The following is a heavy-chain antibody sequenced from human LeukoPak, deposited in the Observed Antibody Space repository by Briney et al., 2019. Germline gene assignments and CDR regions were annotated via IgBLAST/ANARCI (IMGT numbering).Heavy chain of an antibody. J-gene: IGHJ5*02. V-gene: IGHV3-23*01. CDR2: ISGSGGST. D-gene: IGHD6-13*01. CDR1: GFTFSSYA. Sequence: GGSLRLFCAASGFTFSSYAMSWVRQAPGKGLEWVSAISGSGGSTYYADSVKGRFTISRDNSKNTLYLQMNSLRAEDTAVYYCAKDTGAAGISHWFDPWGQGTLVTVSS. CDR3: AKDTGAAGISHWFDP.